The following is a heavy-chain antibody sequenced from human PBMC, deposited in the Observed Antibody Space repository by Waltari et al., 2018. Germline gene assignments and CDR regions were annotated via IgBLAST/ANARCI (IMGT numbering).Heavy chain of an antibody. CDR2: INRDGSN. V-gene: IGHV4-34*01. D-gene: IGHD3-10*01. Sequence: QVQLQQWGAGLLKPSEPLSLTCAVYGGSFSGSFSSWIRQSPGKGLEWIGQINRDGSNKFNPSLKSRVAMSVDTIKSQISLRLSSVTAADAAVYYCARVGDYHGSGRFGLDVWGQGTRVTVSS. CDR3: ARVGDYHGSGRFGLDV. CDR1: GGSFSGSF. J-gene: IGHJ6*02.